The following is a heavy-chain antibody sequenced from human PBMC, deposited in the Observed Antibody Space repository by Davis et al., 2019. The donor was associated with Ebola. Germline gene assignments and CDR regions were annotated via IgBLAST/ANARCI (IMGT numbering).Heavy chain of an antibody. V-gene: IGHV4-39*07. CDR3: ARVSSAAGVDY. CDR1: GFVISGNSYF. D-gene: IGHD6-13*01. J-gene: IGHJ4*02. Sequence: SETLSLTCSVSGFVISGNSYFWGWVRQAPGKGLEWIGSIYYEGSTYYDPSLESRVTISLDTSTNQFSLKLSSVTAADTAVYYCARVSSAAGVDYWGQGTLVTVSS. CDR2: IYYEGST.